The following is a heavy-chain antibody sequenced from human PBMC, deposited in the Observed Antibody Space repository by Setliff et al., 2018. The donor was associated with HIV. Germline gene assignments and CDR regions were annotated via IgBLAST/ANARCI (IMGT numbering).Heavy chain of an antibody. CDR3: ARVRDPNWNYDMDV. CDR2: IYHSGST. J-gene: IGHJ6*03. V-gene: IGHV4-38-2*01. CDR1: SYSISGGYY. D-gene: IGHD1-1*01. Sequence: SETLSLTCAVSSYSISGGYYWGWIRQPPGKGLEWIGSIYHSGSTSYNPSLKSRVTISVDTSKNQFSLKLNSITAADTAIYFCARVRDPNWNYDMDVWGQGTTVTVS.